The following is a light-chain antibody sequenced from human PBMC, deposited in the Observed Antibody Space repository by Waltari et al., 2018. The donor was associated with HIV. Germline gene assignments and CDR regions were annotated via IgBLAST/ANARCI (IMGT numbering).Light chain of an antibody. V-gene: IGLV2-8*01. CDR2: EGN. J-gene: IGLJ1*01. CDR3: SSYAGSDSPYV. Sequence: QSALTQPPSASGSPGQSVTIFCTGTSSDVGGYNYVSWYQQHPDKAPKLIIFEGNKRPSGVPDRFSGSKSGNTASLTVSGLQAEDEADYYCSSYAGSDSPYVFGSGTTVTVL. CDR1: SSDVGGYNY.